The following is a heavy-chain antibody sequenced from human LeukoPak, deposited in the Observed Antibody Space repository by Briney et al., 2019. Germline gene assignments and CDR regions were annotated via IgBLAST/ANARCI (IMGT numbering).Heavy chain of an antibody. J-gene: IGHJ6*03. V-gene: IGHV4-61*02. CDR1: GRSISSPTSY. D-gene: IGHD3-3*01. CDR2: MGTTGLS. CDR3: ARENNSPESTTIFVVYYMDV. Sequence: SKTLSLTCTLSGRSISSPTSYWGWIRQPAGKTLEGMGRMGTTGLSRYNPALKRRVTIAVDTSKNQFSLKLISVTAADSAVYYWARENNSPESTTIFVVYYMDVWGKGTTVTVSS.